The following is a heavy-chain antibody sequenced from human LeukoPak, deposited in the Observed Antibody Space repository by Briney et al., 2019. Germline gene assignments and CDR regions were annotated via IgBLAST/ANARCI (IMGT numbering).Heavy chain of an antibody. Sequence: SETLSLTCAVSGYSISSGYYWGWIRQPPGKGLEWIGSIYHSGSTYYNPSLKSRVTISVDTSKNQFSLKLSSVTAADTAVYYCASGQITFDYWGQGTLVTVSS. J-gene: IGHJ4*02. CDR2: IYHSGST. CDR1: GYSISSGYY. D-gene: IGHD3-16*01. CDR3: ASGQITFDY. V-gene: IGHV4-38-2*01.